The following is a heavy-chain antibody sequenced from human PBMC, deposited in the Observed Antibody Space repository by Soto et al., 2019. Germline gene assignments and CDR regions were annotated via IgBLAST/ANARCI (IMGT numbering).Heavy chain of an antibody. CDR1: GFTFSSYA. V-gene: IGHV3-30-3*01. J-gene: IGHJ6*02. CDR2: ISYDGSNK. D-gene: IGHD2-21*02. Sequence: GGSLRLSCAASGFTFSSYAMHWVRQAPGKGLEWVAVISYDGSNKYYADSVKGRFTISRANSKNTLYLQMNSLRAEDTAVYYCARDDGTDDYYYGMDVWGQGTTVTVSS. CDR3: ARDDGTDDYYYGMDV.